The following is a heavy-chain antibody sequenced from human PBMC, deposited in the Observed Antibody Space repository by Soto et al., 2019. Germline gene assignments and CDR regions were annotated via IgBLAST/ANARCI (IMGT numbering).Heavy chain of an antibody. D-gene: IGHD1-1*01. J-gene: IGHJ6*02. CDR1: GYSFTSYW. CDR2: IDPSDSYT. CDR3: AVPQNKQCLEEGPYYYYGMDV. V-gene: IGHV5-10-1*01. Sequence: GESLKISCKGSGYSFTSYWISWVRQMPGKGLGWMGRIDPSDSYTNYSPSFQGHVTISADKAISTAYLQWSSLKASDTAMYYCAVPQNKQCLEEGPYYYYGMDVWGQGTTVTVSS.